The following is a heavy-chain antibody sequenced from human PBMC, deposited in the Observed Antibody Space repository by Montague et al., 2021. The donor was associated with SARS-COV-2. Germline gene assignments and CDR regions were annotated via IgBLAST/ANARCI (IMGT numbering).Heavy chain of an antibody. CDR2: IHHGGST. CDR3: ARLGDGVVPSPILGAGPYYSYYYMDV. CDR1: GGSFSTYS. V-gene: IGHV4-34*01. Sequence: ETLSLTCAVHGGSFSTYSWNWIRQPPGKGLEWIGEIHHGGSTNYNPSLKSRVTITADTSKNQFSLKLTSVAAADTAVYYCARLGDGVVPSPILGAGPYYSYYYMDVWGKGTTVTVSS. D-gene: IGHD2-2*02. J-gene: IGHJ6*03.